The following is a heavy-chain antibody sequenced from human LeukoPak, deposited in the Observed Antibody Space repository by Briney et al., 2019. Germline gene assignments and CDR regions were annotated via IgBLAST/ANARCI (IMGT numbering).Heavy chain of an antibody. CDR1: GYTFNSFG. CDR3: AREAVSFVAVAKEGYFDF. Sequence: ASVRVSCKTSGYTFNSFGITWLRQAPGQGLEWMGWISAYKGYTSHAQKFQDRIIMSTDTSTTTAYMELRYLKSDDTAVYYCAREAVSFVAVAKEGYFDFWGQGTLVTVSS. D-gene: IGHD6-19*01. J-gene: IGHJ4*02. CDR2: ISAYKGYT. V-gene: IGHV1-18*01.